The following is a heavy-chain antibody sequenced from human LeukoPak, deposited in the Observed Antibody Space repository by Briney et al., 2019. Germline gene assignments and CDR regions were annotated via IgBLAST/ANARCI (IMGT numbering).Heavy chain of an antibody. CDR3: ARDYYDSSAYQYYLDY. D-gene: IGHD3-22*01. CDR1: GGSISSGSYY. CDR2: IYTSGNT. V-gene: IGHV4-61*02. J-gene: IGHJ4*02. Sequence: SETLSLTCIVSGGSISSGSYYWSWLRQPAGTRLEWSGRIYTSGNTNYNPSLKSRVTISVDTSKNQFSLKLSSVTAADTAVYYCARDYYDSSAYQYYLDYWGQGALVTVSS.